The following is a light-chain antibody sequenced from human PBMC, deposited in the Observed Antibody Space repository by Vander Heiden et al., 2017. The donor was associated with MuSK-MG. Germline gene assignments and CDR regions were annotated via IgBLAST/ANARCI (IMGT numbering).Light chain of an antibody. J-gene: IGKJ4*01. Sequence: VMTPSPATLSMSPGERATLSGRASLSGRSNLACYQQNPGQAPRLLIYGACTRATGIPGRFSGRGSGTEFTLTISMLHSEDFAVYYCQYDNAWRHTFGGGTKVEIK. V-gene: IGKV3-15*01. CDR2: GAC. CDR3: QYDNAWRHT. CDR1: LSGRSN.